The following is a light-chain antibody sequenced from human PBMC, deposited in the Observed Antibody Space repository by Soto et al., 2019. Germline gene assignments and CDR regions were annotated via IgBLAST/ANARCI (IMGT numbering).Light chain of an antibody. CDR1: EPISNY. J-gene: IGKJ4*01. CDR2: AAS. V-gene: IGKV1-39*01. CDR3: QQSYSPSLT. Sequence: DVHMTQSPSSLSASVGDRVTITCRASEPISNYLNWYQQKPGKAPKFLISAASILQSGVPSRFSGSGSGTDFTLTISILQPEDFATYYCQQSYSPSLTFGGGTKVEIK.